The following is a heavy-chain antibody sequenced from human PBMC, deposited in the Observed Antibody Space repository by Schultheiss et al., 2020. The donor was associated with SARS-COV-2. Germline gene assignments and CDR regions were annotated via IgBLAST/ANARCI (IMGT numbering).Heavy chain of an antibody. J-gene: IGHJ4*02. Sequence: SETLSLTCAVSGDSISSSNWWSWVRQPPGKGLEWIGEIYHSGSTYYNPSLKSRVTISVDTSKNQFSLNLTSVTAADTAVYYCARGAMVRGVAFDNWGQGTLVTVSS. V-gene: IGHV4-4*02. CDR1: GDSISSSNW. D-gene: IGHD3-10*01. CDR3: ARGAMVRGVAFDN. CDR2: IYHSGST.